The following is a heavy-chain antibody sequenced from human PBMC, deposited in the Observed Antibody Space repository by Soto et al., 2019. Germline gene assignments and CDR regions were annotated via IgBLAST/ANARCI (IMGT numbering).Heavy chain of an antibody. Sequence: QVHLVQSGAEVKKPGASVKVSCKGSGYAFTTYGITWVRQAPGQGLEWMGWISAHNGNTNYAQKLQGRVTVTRDTSTSTAYMELRRLRSDDTAVYCFARVRYGDYWGQGALVTVSS. D-gene: IGHD1-1*01. CDR1: GYAFTTYG. CDR3: ARVRYGDY. CDR2: ISAHNGNT. V-gene: IGHV1-18*01. J-gene: IGHJ4*02.